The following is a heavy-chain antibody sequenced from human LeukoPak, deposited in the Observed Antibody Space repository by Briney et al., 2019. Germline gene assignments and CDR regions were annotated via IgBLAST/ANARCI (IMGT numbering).Heavy chain of an antibody. CDR1: GGSISSHY. CDR3: ARAKSMIVDY. CDR2: IYYSGST. V-gene: IGHV4-59*08. J-gene: IGHJ4*02. Sequence: KTSETLSLTCTVSGGSISSHYSSWIRQPPGKGLEWIGYIYYSGSTNYNPSLKSRVTISVDTSKNQFSLKLSSVTAADTAVYYCARAKSMIVDYWGQGTLVTVSS. D-gene: IGHD3-22*01.